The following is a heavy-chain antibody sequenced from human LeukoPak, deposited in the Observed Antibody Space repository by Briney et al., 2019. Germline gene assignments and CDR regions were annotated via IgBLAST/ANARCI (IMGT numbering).Heavy chain of an antibody. D-gene: IGHD6-13*01. CDR3: ARLVRGDIAAAGTFDY. Sequence: SETLSLTCTVSGGSISSSDHYWGWIRQPPGKGLEWIGSIYYSGSTYYNPSLKSRVTISVDTSKNQFSLKLSSVTAADTAVYYCARLVRGDIAAAGTFDYWGQGTLVTVSS. CDR1: GGSISSSDHY. V-gene: IGHV4-39*01. CDR2: IYYSGST. J-gene: IGHJ4*02.